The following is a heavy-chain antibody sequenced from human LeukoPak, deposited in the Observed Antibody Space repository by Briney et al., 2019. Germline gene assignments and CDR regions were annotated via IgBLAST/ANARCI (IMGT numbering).Heavy chain of an antibody. CDR1: GFTFSSYS. J-gene: IGHJ4*02. CDR2: ISSSSTYI. D-gene: IGHD5-12*01. V-gene: IGHV3-21*01. Sequence: PGGSLRLSCAASGFTFSSYSMSWVRQAPGKGLEWVSSISSSSTYIYYVDSVNGRFTISRDNAKNTLYLQMNSLRAEDTAVYYCVRGSPYSGNYHYYFEFWGQGVLVTVSS. CDR3: VRGSPYSGNYHYYFEF.